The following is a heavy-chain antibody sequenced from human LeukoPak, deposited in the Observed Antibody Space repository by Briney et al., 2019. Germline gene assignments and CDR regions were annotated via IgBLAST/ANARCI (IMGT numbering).Heavy chain of an antibody. V-gene: IGHV4-4*07. CDR2: IYTSGST. CDR3: ARDAYYYGSGSFRFDY. CDR1: GGSISSYY. J-gene: IGHJ4*02. Sequence: SETLSLTCTVSGGSISSYYWSWIRQPAGKGLEWIGRIYTSGSTNYNPSLKSRVTMSVDTSKNQFSLKLSSVTAADTAVYYCARDAYYYGSGSFRFDYWGQGTLVTVSS. D-gene: IGHD3-10*01.